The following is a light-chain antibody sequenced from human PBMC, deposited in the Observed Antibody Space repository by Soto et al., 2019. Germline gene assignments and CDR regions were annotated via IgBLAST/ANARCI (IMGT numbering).Light chain of an antibody. J-gene: IGLJ2*01. V-gene: IGLV2-8*01. CDR2: EVS. CDR1: SSDVGVHNY. CDR3: SSYAGSNNVV. Sequence: QSALTQPPSASGSPGQSVSISCTGTSSDVGVHNYVSWYQQHPGKAPKLLIYEVSKRPSGVPDRFSGSKSGNTASLTVSGLQAEDEADFYCSSYAGSNNVVFGGGTKVTVL.